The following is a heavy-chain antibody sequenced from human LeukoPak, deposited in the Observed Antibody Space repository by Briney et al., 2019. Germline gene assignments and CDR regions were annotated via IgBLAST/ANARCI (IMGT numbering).Heavy chain of an antibody. D-gene: IGHD3-22*01. J-gene: IGHJ2*01. CDR2: IYYSGST. Sequence: SETLSLTCTGSGCSISSYYWRWIRQPPGKGLDWIGYIYYSGSTNSNPSLKSRVTISVDTSKNQFSLTLSSVTAADTAVYYCARPLGSGYSYWYFDLWGRGTLVTVSP. CDR1: GCSISSYY. V-gene: IGHV4-59*01. CDR3: ARPLGSGYSYWYFDL.